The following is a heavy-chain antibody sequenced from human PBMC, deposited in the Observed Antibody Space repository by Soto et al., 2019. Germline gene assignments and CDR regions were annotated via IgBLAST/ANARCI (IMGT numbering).Heavy chain of an antibody. Sequence: LTCTVSGFSLSNARMGVSWIRQPPGKALEWLAHIFSNDEKSYSTSLKSRLTISKDTSKSQVVLTMTNMDPVDTATYYCARIREPMTTVTTYWFDPWGQGTLVTVSS. CDR2: IFSNDEK. D-gene: IGHD4-17*01. J-gene: IGHJ5*02. CDR1: GFSLSNARMG. CDR3: ARIREPMTTVTTYWFDP. V-gene: IGHV2-26*01.